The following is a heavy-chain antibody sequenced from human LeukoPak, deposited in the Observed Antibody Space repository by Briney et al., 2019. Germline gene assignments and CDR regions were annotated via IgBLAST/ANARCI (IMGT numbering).Heavy chain of an antibody. Sequence: GGSLSLSCAASGFTFSSYGMHWIRQAPGKGREWVAVISYDGSNKYYADSVKGRFTISRDNSKNTLYLQMNSLRAEDTAVYYCAKDGGLWVSAHWGDSWGRGTLVTVSS. D-gene: IGHD7-27*01. CDR1: GFTFSSYG. CDR2: ISYDGSNK. V-gene: IGHV3-30*18. CDR3: AKDGGLWVSAHWGDS. J-gene: IGHJ4*02.